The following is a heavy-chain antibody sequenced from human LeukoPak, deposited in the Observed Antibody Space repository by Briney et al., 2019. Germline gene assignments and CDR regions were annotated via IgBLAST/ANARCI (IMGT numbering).Heavy chain of an antibody. CDR1: GFTFSSYA. V-gene: IGHV3-23*01. Sequence: PGGSLRLSCAASGFTFSSYAMSWVRQAPGKGLEWVSAISGSGGSTYYADSVKGRFTISRDNSKNTLYLQMNSLRAEDTAVHYCAKEAVVVPAAIAPYNWFDPWGQGTLVTVSS. J-gene: IGHJ5*02. CDR3: AKEAVVVPAAIAPYNWFDP. D-gene: IGHD2-2*01. CDR2: ISGSGGST.